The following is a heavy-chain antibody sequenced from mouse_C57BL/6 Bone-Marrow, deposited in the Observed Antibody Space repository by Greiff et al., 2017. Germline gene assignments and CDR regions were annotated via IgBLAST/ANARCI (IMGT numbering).Heavy chain of an antibody. Sequence: EVQLVESGGGLVQSGRSLRLSCATSGFSFSDFYMEWVRQAPGKGLEWIAASRNKANDYTTEYSASVKGRFIVSRDTSQSILYLQMNALIAEDTAIYYCARDAPFTTVGSYWYFDVWGTGTTVTVSS. D-gene: IGHD1-1*01. CDR3: ARDAPFTTVGSYWYFDV. CDR2: SRNKANDYTT. CDR1: GFSFSDFY. V-gene: IGHV7-1*01. J-gene: IGHJ1*03.